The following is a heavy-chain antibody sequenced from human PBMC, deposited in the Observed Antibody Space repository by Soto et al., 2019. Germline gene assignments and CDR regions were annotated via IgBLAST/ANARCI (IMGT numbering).Heavy chain of an antibody. D-gene: IGHD3-10*01. CDR1: GYTFTSYG. Sequence: QVQLVQSGAEVKKPGASVKVSCKASGYTFTSYGISWVRQAPGQGLEWMGWISAYNGNTNYAQKLQGRVIMTRYTSTSTAYMELRSLRSDDTAVYYCARDHGSGKNLGRWEDYWGQGTLVTVSS. CDR3: ARDHGSGKNLGRWEDY. CDR2: ISAYNGNT. J-gene: IGHJ4*02. V-gene: IGHV1-18*01.